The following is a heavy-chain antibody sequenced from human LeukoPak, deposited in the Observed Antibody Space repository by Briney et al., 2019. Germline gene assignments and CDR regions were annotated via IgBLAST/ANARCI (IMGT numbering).Heavy chain of an antibody. J-gene: IGHJ3*02. Sequence: GGSLRLSCAASGFTVSLYYMTWVRQAPGKGLEWVSVISGSGGSTYYADSVKGRFTISRDNSKNTLYLQMNSLRAEDTAVYYCALNGREVPSGAFDIWGQGTMVTASS. CDR1: GFTVSLYY. CDR3: ALNGREVPSGAFDI. D-gene: IGHD3-16*02. CDR2: ISGSGGST. V-gene: IGHV3-23*01.